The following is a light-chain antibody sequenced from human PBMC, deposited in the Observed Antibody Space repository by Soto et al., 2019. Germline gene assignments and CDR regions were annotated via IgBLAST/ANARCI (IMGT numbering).Light chain of an antibody. V-gene: IGKV1-5*03. CDR2: KAS. Sequence: DIQMTQSPSTLSGSVGDRVTIPCRASHTTSSWLAWSPQKPGKAPKLLIYKASTLKSGGPSRFSGSGSGTEFTLTISSLQPDDFATYYCQHYNSYSEAFGQGTKVDI. CDR3: QHYNSYSEA. J-gene: IGKJ1*01. CDR1: HTTSSW.